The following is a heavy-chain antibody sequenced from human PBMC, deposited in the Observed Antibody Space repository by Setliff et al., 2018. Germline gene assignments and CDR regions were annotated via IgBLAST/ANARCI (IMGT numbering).Heavy chain of an antibody. CDR1: GFTVSTYR. CDR2: IWDDGSRK. J-gene: IGHJ4*02. D-gene: IGHD2-2*01. Sequence: AGGSLRLSCAASGFTVSTYRMHRVRQAQGKGLEWVAVIWDDGSRKYYADSVKGRFTISRDNPKNTRYLQMSSLRAEDTAVYYCAKADCSSITCPFESWGQGTPVTVSS. CDR3: AKADCSSITCPFES. V-gene: IGHV3-33*08.